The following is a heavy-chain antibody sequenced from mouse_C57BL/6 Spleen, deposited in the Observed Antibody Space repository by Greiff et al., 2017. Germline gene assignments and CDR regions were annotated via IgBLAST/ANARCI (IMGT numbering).Heavy chain of an antibody. Sequence: QVHVKQPGAELVKPGASVKLSCKASGYTFTSYWMHWVKQRPGQGLEWIGMIHPNSGSTNYNEKFKSKATLTVDKSSSTAYMQLSSLTSEDSAVYYCAREDNYYGSSYRDYWGQGTTLTVSS. CDR2: IHPNSGST. V-gene: IGHV1-64*01. D-gene: IGHD1-1*01. CDR3: AREDNYYGSSYRDY. J-gene: IGHJ2*01. CDR1: GYTFTSYW.